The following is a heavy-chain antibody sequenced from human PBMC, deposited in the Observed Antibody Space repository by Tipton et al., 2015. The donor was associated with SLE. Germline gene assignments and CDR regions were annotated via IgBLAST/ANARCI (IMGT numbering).Heavy chain of an antibody. V-gene: IGHV3-72*01. Sequence: GSLRLSCAASGFTFSDHYMDWVRQAPGKGLEWVGRTRNKANNYTTEYAASVKGRFTISRDESKNSLHLQMNSLKTEDTAVYYCARDRGWRGYFDLWGRGTLVTVSS. CDR2: TRNKANNYTT. CDR3: ARDRGWRGYFDL. CDR1: GFTFSDHY. D-gene: IGHD2-15*01. J-gene: IGHJ2*01.